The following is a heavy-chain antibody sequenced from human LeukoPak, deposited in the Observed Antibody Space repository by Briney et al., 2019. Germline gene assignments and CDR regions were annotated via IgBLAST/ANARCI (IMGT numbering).Heavy chain of an antibody. CDR1: GFSFSTYA. Sequence: GGSLRLSCAASGFSFSTYAMTWVRQAPGKGLKWVSAFSATDGSTQYAESVKGRFTISKDSTTNTLFLQINSLRAQDTAVYYCARCQIAAAGTGAFDVWGQGTMVTVSS. J-gene: IGHJ3*01. V-gene: IGHV3-23*01. CDR3: ARCQIAAAGTGAFDV. CDR2: FSATDGST. D-gene: IGHD6-13*01.